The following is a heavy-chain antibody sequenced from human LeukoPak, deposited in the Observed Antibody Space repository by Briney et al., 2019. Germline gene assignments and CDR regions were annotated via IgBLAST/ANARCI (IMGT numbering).Heavy chain of an antibody. D-gene: IGHD1-26*01. V-gene: IGHV4-59*08. CDR2: TNHVGST. J-gene: IGHJ4*02. Sequence: NPSETLSLTCTASGGSISSHYWSWIRQPPGKGLQWVGYTNHVGSTDYNPSLKSRVTISIDTSKNQFSLKLSSVTAADTAVYYCARHYDGRGSGSYYEDYWGQGTLVIVSS. CDR1: GGSISSHY. CDR3: ARHYDGRGSGSYYEDY.